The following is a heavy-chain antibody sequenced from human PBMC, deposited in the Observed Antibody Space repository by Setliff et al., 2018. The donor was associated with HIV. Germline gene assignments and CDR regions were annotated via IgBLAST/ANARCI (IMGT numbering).Heavy chain of an antibody. V-gene: IGHV4-39*07. D-gene: IGHD3-10*01. CDR1: GGSIRTGTYY. CDR2: IYYDGRT. Sequence: SETLSLTCTVSGGSIRTGTYYWGWIRQPPGKGLEWIGSIYYDGRTFYNPSLESRVTIAVDTSENQFSLNLNSVTAADTAVYYCARVLYGGGSWPFDYWGQGTLVTVSS. J-gene: IGHJ4*02. CDR3: ARVLYGGGSWPFDY.